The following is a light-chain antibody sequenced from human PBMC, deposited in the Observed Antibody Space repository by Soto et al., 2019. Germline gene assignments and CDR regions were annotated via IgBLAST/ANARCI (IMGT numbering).Light chain of an antibody. V-gene: IGKV3-15*01. Sequence: EIVMTQSPATLSVSPGERATLSCRASQSVSSNLAWYQQKPGQAPRLLMYGASTRATGIPDRFSGSGSGTEFILTISSLQSEDFAVYYCQQHNNWPPWTFGQGTKVEIK. CDR3: QQHNNWPPWT. CDR2: GAS. J-gene: IGKJ1*01. CDR1: QSVSSN.